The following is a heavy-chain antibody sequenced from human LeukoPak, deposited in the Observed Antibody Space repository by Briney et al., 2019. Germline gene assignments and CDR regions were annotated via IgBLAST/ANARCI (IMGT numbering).Heavy chain of an antibody. J-gene: IGHJ6*03. CDR1: GYIFIGYY. CDR2: IDPKSGGT. CDR3: ARFYSGYGNYYYYMDV. V-gene: IGHV1-2*02. Sequence: GASVKVSCKTSGYIFIGYYMHWVRQAPGQGLEWMGWIDPKSGGTKYAQKFQGRVTMTRDTSISTAYMELSRLRSDDTAVYYCARFYSGYGNYYYYMDVWGKGTTVTVSS. D-gene: IGHD5-12*01.